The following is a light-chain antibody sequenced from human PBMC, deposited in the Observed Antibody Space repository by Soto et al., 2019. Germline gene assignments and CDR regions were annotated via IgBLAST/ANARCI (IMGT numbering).Light chain of an antibody. CDR3: KQYNNWPPWT. V-gene: IGKV3-15*01. CDR2: GAS. CDR1: QSVSSN. Sequence: EILMTQSPATLSVSPGERSTLSCRASQSVSSNLAWYQQQPGQATSFLIYGASTRATGIPARFSGSGSGTEFTLTISSLQSEDFAVYYCKQYNNWPPWTIRQGTKEEIK. J-gene: IGKJ1*01.